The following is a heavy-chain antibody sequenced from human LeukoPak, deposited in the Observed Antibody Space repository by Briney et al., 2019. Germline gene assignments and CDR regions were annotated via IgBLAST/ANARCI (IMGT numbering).Heavy chain of an antibody. Sequence: GGSLRLSCAASGFTFSGYAMSWVRQATGKGLEWGSYISGTGSAIYYADSVRGRFAISRDNTKNSLYLQMNSLRAEDTAVYYCAMEGELGNFDAFDIWGQGTMVTVSS. CDR3: AMEGELGNFDAFDI. CDR1: GFTFSGYA. J-gene: IGHJ3*02. D-gene: IGHD7-27*01. CDR2: ISGTGSAI. V-gene: IGHV3-48*03.